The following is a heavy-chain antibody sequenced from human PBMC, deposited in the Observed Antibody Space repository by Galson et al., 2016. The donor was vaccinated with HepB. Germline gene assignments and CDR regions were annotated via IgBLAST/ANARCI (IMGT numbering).Heavy chain of an antibody. CDR3: ARDRGSAQYFFDS. V-gene: IGHV6-1*01. CDR1: GDSVGSYSSA. Sequence: CAISGDSVGSYSSAWDWIRQSPSKGLEWLGRTYYRSQWYNDYAVSVKSRIIIKADISKNLFSLQLNSVTPEDTAMYYCARDRGSAQYFFDSWGQGTLVTVSS. CDR2: TYYRSQWYN. J-gene: IGHJ4*02.